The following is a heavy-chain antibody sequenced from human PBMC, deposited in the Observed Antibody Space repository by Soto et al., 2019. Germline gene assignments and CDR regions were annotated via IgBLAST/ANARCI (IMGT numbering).Heavy chain of an antibody. CDR3: ARGMGYYDFWSGRNYNWYGMDV. J-gene: IGHJ6*02. D-gene: IGHD3-3*01. CDR1: GFTFSSYD. V-gene: IGHV3-13*01. Sequence: GGSLRLSCAASGFTFSSYDMHWVRQATGKGLEWVSAIGTAGDTYYPGSVKGRFTISRENAKNSLYLQMNSLRAGDTAVYYCARGMGYYDFWSGRNYNWYGMDVWGQGTTVTVSS. CDR2: IGTAGDT.